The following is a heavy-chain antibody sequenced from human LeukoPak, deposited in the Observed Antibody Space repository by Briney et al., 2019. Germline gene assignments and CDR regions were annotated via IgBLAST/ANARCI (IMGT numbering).Heavy chain of an antibody. J-gene: IGHJ5*02. V-gene: IGHV3-48*01. D-gene: IGHD1-26*01. Sequence: GGSLRLSCAASGVTFRSYSMNWVRQAPGKGLEWVSYISSSSRTIYYADSVKGRFTISRDNAKNSLYLQMNSLRAEDTAVYYCAKIVGANKSWGQGTLVTVSS. CDR3: AKIVGANKS. CDR1: GVTFRSYS. CDR2: ISSSSRTI.